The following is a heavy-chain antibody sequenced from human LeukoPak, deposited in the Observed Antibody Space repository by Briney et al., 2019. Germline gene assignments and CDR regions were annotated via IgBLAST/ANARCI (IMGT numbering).Heavy chain of an antibody. CDR3: ARYSGSYYYDY. CDR2: INPSGGST. CDR1: GYTFTRYY. D-gene: IGHD1-26*01. J-gene: IGHJ4*02. V-gene: IGHV1-46*01. Sequence: GASVKVSCKASGYTFTRYYMHWVREAPVQALEWMGIINPSGGSTSYAQKFQGRVTMTRDTSTSTVYMELSSLRSEDTAVYYCARYSGSYYYDYWGQGTLVTVSS.